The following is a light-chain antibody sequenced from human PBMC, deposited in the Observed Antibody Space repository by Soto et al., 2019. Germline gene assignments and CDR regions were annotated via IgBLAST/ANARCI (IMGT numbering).Light chain of an antibody. V-gene: IGKV3-15*01. CDR2: GAS. Sequence: EIVMAQSPATLSVSPGEGATLSCRASQTVYSNLAWYQQKPGQAPRLLIDGASTRATGIPARFSGSGSGTEFTLTISSLQSEDFAVYYCQQYKWPLTFGGGTKVEIK. CDR1: QTVYSN. J-gene: IGKJ4*01. CDR3: QQYKWPLT.